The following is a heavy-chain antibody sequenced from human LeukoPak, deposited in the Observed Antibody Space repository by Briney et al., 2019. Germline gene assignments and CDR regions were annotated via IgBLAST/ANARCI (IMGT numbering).Heavy chain of an antibody. Sequence: ASVKVSCKASGYTFTGYYMHWVRQAPGQGLEWMGWINPNSGGTNYAQKFQGRVTMTRDTSISTAYMELSRLRSDDTAVYYCARDQIPPEYYYDSSGYYDYWGQGTLVTVSS. CDR2: INPNSGGT. CDR1: GYTFTGYY. J-gene: IGHJ4*02. D-gene: IGHD3-22*01. V-gene: IGHV1-2*02. CDR3: ARDQIPPEYYYDSSGYYDY.